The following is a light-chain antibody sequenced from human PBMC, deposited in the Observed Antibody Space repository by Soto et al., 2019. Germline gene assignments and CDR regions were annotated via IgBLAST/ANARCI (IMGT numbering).Light chain of an antibody. V-gene: IGLV1-40*01. CDR3: QSYASGLSAEV. Sequence: QSVLTQPPSVSGAPGQRVTIACTGSSSNIGADYAVHWYQQLPGAAPKLIIYANTNRPSGVPDRFSGSKSGTSASLAITGLQTEDEADYYCQSYASGLSAEVFGGGTQLTVL. J-gene: IGLJ2*01. CDR2: ANT. CDR1: SSNIGADYA.